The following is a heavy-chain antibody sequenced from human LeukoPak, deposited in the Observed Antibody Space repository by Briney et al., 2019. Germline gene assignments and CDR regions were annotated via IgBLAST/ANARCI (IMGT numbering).Heavy chain of an antibody. D-gene: IGHD3-22*01. V-gene: IGHV3-21*01. CDR1: GFTFSSYS. Sequence: PGGSLRLSCAASGFTFSSYSMNWVRQAPGKGLEWVSSITSSSSYIYYADSVKGRFTISRDNAKNSLYLQMNSLRAEDTAVYYCARVGRDSSGYYYETGPFDYWGQGTLVTVSS. CDR3: ARVGRDSSGYYYETGPFDY. J-gene: IGHJ4*02. CDR2: ITSSSSYI.